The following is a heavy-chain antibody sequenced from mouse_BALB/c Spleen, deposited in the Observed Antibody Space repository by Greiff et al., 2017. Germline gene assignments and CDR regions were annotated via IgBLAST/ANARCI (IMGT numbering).Heavy chain of an antibody. CDR3: ARALYEAMDY. Sequence: EVKLVESGPGLVEPSQSLSLTCSVTGYSITSGYYWNWIRQFPGNKLEWMGYISYDGSNNYNPSLKNRISITRDTSKNQFFLKLNSVTTEDTATYYCARALYEAMDYWGQGTSVTVSS. V-gene: IGHV3-6*02. CDR2: ISYDGSN. CDR1: GYSITSGYY. D-gene: IGHD2-3*01. J-gene: IGHJ4*01.